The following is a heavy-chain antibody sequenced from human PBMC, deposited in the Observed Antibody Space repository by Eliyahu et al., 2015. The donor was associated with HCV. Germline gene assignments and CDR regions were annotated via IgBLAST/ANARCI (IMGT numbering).Heavy chain of an antibody. CDR2: ISYDGSDK. CDR3: ARPYSNNAQNFDH. Sequence: QVQLVESGGGVVQPGRSLRLSCAASGFPFSSXGMHWVRQAPGKSLAWVALISYDGSDKSYADSVNGRFTISRDNSKNTLYLQMNNLRPEDTAVYFCARPYSNNAQNFDHWGQGALVIVSS. J-gene: IGHJ4*02. V-gene: IGHV3-30*03. CDR1: GFPFSSXG. D-gene: IGHD4-11*01.